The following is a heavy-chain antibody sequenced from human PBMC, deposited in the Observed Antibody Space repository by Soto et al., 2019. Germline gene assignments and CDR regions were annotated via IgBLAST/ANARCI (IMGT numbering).Heavy chain of an antibody. D-gene: IGHD2-2*01. Sequence: ASVKVSCKASGYTFTSYYINWVRHATGQGLEWMGWMNPNSGNTGYAQKFQGRVTMTRNTSTSTAYMELSSLRSEDTAVYYCARAVEGSPEDYYYYGMDVWGQGTTVTVSS. CDR1: GYTFTSYY. CDR2: MNPNSGNT. J-gene: IGHJ6*02. V-gene: IGHV1-8*01. CDR3: ARAVEGSPEDYYYYGMDV.